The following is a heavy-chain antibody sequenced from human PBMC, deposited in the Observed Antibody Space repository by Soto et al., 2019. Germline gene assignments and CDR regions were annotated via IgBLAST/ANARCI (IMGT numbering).Heavy chain of an antibody. J-gene: IGHJ5*02. Sequence: QVQLQESGPGLVKPSETLSLTCTVSGASTSSDYWSWIRLSPGKGLEWIGYVYSSGSTKYNSSLRSRVTISEGTFTNQSSLKMRYVTTADTAVYYCARGRADFHDGSGPSWVWFDPWGQGTLVTVSS. CDR3: ARGRADFHDGSGPSWVWFDP. D-gene: IGHD3-22*01. CDR2: VYSSGST. V-gene: IGHV4-59*01. CDR1: GASTSSDY.